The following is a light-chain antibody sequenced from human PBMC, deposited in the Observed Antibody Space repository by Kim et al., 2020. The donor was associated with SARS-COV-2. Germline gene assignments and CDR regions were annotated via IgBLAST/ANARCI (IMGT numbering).Light chain of an antibody. CDR2: GNS. CDR3: QSYDSSLSGSV. V-gene: IGLV1-40*01. J-gene: IGLJ2*01. CDR1: SSNIGAGYD. Sequence: QRVTISCTGSSSNIGAGYDVHWYQQLPGTAPKLLIYGNSNRPSGVPDRFSGSKSGTSASLAITGLRAEDEADYYCQSYDSSLSGSVFGGGTQLTVL.